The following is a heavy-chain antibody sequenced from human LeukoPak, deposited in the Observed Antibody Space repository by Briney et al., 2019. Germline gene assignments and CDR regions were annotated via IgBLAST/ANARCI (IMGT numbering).Heavy chain of an antibody. CDR1: GYTFTSYD. D-gene: IGHD6-13*01. Sequence: ASVKVSCKASGYTFTSYDINWLRQATGQGLEWMGWMNPNSGNTGYAQKFQGRVTMTRNTSISTAYMELSSLRSDDTAVYYCARGLYSSSWEPFDPWGQGTQVTVSS. V-gene: IGHV1-8*01. J-gene: IGHJ5*02. CDR3: ARGLYSSSWEPFDP. CDR2: MNPNSGNT.